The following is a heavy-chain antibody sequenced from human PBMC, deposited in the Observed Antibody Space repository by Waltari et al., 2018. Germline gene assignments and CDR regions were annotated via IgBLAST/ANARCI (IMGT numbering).Heavy chain of an antibody. CDR3: ARAQQLARYYYYYYMDV. CDR2: INHSGST. J-gene: IGHJ6*03. D-gene: IGHD6-13*01. V-gene: IGHV4-39*07. CDR1: GGSISSSSYY. Sequence: QLQLQESGPGLVKPSETLSLTCTVSGGSISSSSYYWSWIRQPPGKGLEWIGEINHSGSTNYNPSLKSRVTISVDTSKNQFSLKLSSVTAADTAVYYCARAQQLARYYYYYYMDVWGKGTTVTVSS.